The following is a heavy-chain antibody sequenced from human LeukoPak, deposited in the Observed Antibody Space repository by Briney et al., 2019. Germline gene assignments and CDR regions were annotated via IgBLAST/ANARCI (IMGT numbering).Heavy chain of an antibody. D-gene: IGHD3-16*01. Sequence: KPGGSLRLSCAASGFTFSSYSMNWVRQAPGKGLEWVSSISSSSYIYYADSVKGRFTISRDNAKNSLYLQMNSLRAADTAVYYCAREGGSEAFDIWGQGTMVTVSS. CDR1: GFTFSSYS. J-gene: IGHJ3*02. CDR3: AREGGSEAFDI. V-gene: IGHV3-21*01. CDR2: ISSSSYI.